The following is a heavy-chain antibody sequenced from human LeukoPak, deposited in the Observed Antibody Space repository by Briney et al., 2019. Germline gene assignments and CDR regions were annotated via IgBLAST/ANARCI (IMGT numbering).Heavy chain of an antibody. D-gene: IGHD6-19*01. CDR3: ASGKQWLANLDY. CDR1: SGSVSDTSSY. CDR2: MYYRGSA. Sequence: SETLSLTCSVSSGSVSDTSSYWGWIRQPPGKGLEWIGSMYYRGSAHYNPSLKSRVTIFVDTSKNQFTLTLTSVTAADTAVYYCASGKQWLANLDYWGQGTLVTVSS. V-gene: IGHV4-39*01. J-gene: IGHJ4*02.